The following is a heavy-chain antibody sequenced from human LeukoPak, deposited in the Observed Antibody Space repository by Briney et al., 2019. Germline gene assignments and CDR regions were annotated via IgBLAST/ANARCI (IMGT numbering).Heavy chain of an antibody. J-gene: IGHJ4*02. CDR2: IKQDGSEK. Sequence: GGSLRLSCAASGFTFSDYYMSWVRQAPGKGLEWVANIKQDGSEKYYLDSVKGRFTISRDNAKNSLYLQMNSLRAEDTAAYFCTREAAAGIDYWGQGTLVTVSS. D-gene: IGHD6-13*01. CDR1: GFTFSDYY. V-gene: IGHV3-7*01. CDR3: TREAAAGIDY.